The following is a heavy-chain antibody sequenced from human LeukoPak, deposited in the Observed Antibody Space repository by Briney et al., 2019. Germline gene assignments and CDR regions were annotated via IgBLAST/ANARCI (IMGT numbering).Heavy chain of an antibody. J-gene: IGHJ5*02. CDR1: GFTFSSYW. D-gene: IGHD2-21*01. CDR3: QGGENGGGVGPPPNPPS. V-gene: IGHV3-74*01. CDR2: INSDGSST. Sequence: GGSLRPSCAASGFTFSSYWMHWVRQAPGKGLVWVSRINSDGSSTTYADSVKGRFTTSRDNAKNTLHLQMNSLRPEDTAGYYWQGGENGGGVGPPPNPPSWGQGTLVTVSS.